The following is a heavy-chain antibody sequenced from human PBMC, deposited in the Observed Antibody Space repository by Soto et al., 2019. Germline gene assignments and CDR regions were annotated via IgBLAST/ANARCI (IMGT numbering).Heavy chain of an antibody. Sequence: SLTCTVSGGSISSSSYYWGWIRQPPGKGLEWIGSIYYSGSTYYNPSLKSRVTISVDTSKNQFSLKLSSVTAADTAVYYCARQTYSGSYEYYFDYWGQGTLVTVSS. J-gene: IGHJ4*02. V-gene: IGHV4-39*01. CDR1: GGSISSSSYY. D-gene: IGHD1-26*01. CDR3: ARQTYSGSYEYYFDY. CDR2: IYYSGST.